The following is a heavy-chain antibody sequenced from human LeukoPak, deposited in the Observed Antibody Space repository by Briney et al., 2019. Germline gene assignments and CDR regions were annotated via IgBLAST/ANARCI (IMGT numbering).Heavy chain of an antibody. CDR2: IYYSGST. J-gene: IGHJ3*02. CDR1: GGSISSYY. V-gene: IGHV4-59*08. CDR3: ARARQGAFDI. Sequence: SSETLSLTCTVSGGSISSYYWSWIRQPPGKGLEWIGYIYYSGSTYYNPSLKSRVTISVDTSKNQFSLKLSSVTAADTAVYYCARARQGAFDIWGQGTMVTVSS.